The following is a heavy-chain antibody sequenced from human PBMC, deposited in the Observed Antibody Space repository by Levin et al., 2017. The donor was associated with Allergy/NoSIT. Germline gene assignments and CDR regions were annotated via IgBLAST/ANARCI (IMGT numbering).Heavy chain of an antibody. CDR2: IKNDGSEK. CDR3: ARPLDY. CDR1: GFSFSGHW. V-gene: IGHV3-7*04. Sequence: GESLKISCAASGFSFSGHWMSWVRQAPGKGLEWVANIKNDGSEKYYVDSVKGRFTISRDNAKNSLYLQMNSLRGEDTAVYYCARPLDYWGQGTLVTVSS. J-gene: IGHJ4*02.